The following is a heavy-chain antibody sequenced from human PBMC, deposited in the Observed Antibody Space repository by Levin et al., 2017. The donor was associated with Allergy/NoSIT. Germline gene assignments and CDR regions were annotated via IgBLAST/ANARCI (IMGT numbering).Heavy chain of an antibody. CDR1: GFTFSTYG. V-gene: IGHV3-30*02. CDR3: AKGGDYDV. Sequence: GESLKISCTASGFTFSTYGLQWVRQAPGKGLEWLALIVSDGSNRYYADAVKGRFTISRDNSKNTLYLQMSSLRSEDTAVYYCAKGGDYDVWGEGTTVTVSS. CDR2: IVSDGSNR. J-gene: IGHJ6*04. D-gene: IGHD4-17*01.